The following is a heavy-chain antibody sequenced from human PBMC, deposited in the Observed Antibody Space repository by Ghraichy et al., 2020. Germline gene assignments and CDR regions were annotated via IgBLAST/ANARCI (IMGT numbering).Heavy chain of an antibody. J-gene: IGHJ6*02. V-gene: IGHV4-61*08. Sequence: SETLSLTCTVSGGSVSSAAHYWTWIRQPPGKGLEWIGYGYYSGSTSYNPSLKSRVTILVDMSKNQFSLKLSSVTAADTAVYYCTRDWGEGYCSSTSCYHGMDVWGQGTTVTVSS. CDR1: GGSVSSAAHY. D-gene: IGHD2-2*01. CDR3: TRDWGEGYCSSTSCYHGMDV. CDR2: GYYSGST.